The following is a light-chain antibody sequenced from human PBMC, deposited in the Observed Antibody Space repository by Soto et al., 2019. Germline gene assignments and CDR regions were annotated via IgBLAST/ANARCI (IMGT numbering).Light chain of an antibody. Sequence: DIQMTQSPSSLSASVGDRVTITCQASQDIKNYLNWYQQKPGKAPNLLIYDASNLKTGVPSRYSRSESGTHFTLTISILQPEDIATYYCQHYDHLPPLSFGGGTKVEIK. V-gene: IGKV1-33*01. J-gene: IGKJ4*01. CDR3: QHYDHLPPLS. CDR1: QDIKNY. CDR2: DAS.